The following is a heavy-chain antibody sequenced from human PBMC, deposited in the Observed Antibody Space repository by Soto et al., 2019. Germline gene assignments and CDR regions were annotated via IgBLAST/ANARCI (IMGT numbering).Heavy chain of an antibody. V-gene: IGHV1-8*01. Sequence: ASVKVSCKASGYTFTSYDINWVRQAPGQGLEWVGWMNPYSGSTGSAQKFQGRVTMTRNTSISTAYMELSSLRFEDTAVYYCARGSKVYYDSTRYYFDYWGQGTLVTVSS. CDR2: MNPYSGST. J-gene: IGHJ4*02. CDR1: GYTFTSYD. CDR3: ARGSKVYYDSTRYYFDY. D-gene: IGHD3-22*01.